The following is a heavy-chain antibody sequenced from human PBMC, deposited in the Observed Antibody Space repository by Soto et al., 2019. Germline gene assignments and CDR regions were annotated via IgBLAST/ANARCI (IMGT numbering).Heavy chain of an antibody. Sequence: ASVKVSCKASGYPFDTYGINWVLQPPGQRPEWMGWISAYNGQTDYAQSFQGRVTMATDTSTNTASMELRNLSSDDTAVYYSARDPHDSWNSHFFAPWGPGT. V-gene: IGHV1-18*01. J-gene: IGHJ5*02. CDR2: ISAYNGQT. D-gene: IGHD3-3*01. CDR1: GYPFDTYG. CDR3: ARDPHDSWNSHFFAP.